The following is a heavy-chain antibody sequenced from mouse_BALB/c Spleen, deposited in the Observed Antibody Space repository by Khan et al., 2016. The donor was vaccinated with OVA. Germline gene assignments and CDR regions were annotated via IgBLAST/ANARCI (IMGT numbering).Heavy chain of an antibody. V-gene: IGHV1-77*01. CDR1: GYTFTDYN. CDR3: AREWSAWFPY. J-gene: IGHJ3*01. Sequence: QMQLEESGAELARPGASVKLSCKASGYTFTDYNINWVKQRTGQGLEWIGEIYPGSNNTYYNEKFKGKATLTADKSSSTDYMQLSSLTSEDSAVYFCAREWSAWFPYWGQGTLVTVSA. CDR2: IYPGSNNT.